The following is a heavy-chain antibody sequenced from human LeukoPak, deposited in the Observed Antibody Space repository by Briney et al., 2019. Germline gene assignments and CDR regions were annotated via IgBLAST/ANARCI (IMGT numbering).Heavy chain of an antibody. J-gene: IGHJ6*02. CDR1: GGSISSNSYY. CDR3: ARDNWNYGSSMDV. D-gene: IGHD1-7*01. Sequence: PSETLSLTCTVSGGSISSNSYYWGWIRQPPGEGLEWIGSIYYNGNTFHNPSLKSRVTISVDTSKNQFSLKLSSVTAADTAVYHCARDNWNYGSSMDVWGQGTTVTVSS. CDR2: IYYNGNT. V-gene: IGHV4-39*07.